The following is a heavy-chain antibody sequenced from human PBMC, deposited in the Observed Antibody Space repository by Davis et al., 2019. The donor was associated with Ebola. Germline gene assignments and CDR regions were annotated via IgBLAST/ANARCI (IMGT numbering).Heavy chain of an antibody. D-gene: IGHD2-2*01. CDR3: ARFGRYCSSTSCYSYGMDV. J-gene: IGHJ6*02. Sequence: MPGGSLRLSCPVYGGSFSGYYWSWIRQPPGKGLEWIGEINHSGSTNYNPSLKSRVTISVDTSKNQFSLKLSSVTAADTAVYYCARFGRYCSSTSCYSYGMDVWGQGTTVTVSS. CDR2: INHSGST. V-gene: IGHV4-34*01. CDR1: GGSFSGYY.